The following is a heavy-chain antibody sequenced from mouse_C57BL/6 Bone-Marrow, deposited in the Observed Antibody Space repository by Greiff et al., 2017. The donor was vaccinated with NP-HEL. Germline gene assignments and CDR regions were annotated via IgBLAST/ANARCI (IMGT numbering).Heavy chain of an antibody. Sequence: VQLQQPGAELVRPGSSVKLSCKASGYTFTSYWMDWVKQRPGQGLEWIGNIYPSDSETHYNQKFKDKATLTVDKSSSTAYMQLRSLTSEDSAVYYCARHYYGNIAWFAYWGQGTLVTVSA. V-gene: IGHV1-61*01. CDR3: ARHYYGNIAWFAY. J-gene: IGHJ3*01. CDR2: IYPSDSET. D-gene: IGHD2-1*01. CDR1: GYTFTSYW.